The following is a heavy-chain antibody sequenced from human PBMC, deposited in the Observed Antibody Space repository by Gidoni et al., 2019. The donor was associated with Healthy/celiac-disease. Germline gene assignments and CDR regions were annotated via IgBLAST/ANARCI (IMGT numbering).Heavy chain of an antibody. CDR3: ARDFGPYCGGDCYFGGMDV. CDR2: IKQDGSEK. J-gene: IGHJ6*02. D-gene: IGHD2-21*02. CDR1: GFPFSSYW. V-gene: IGHV3-7*01. Sequence: EVQLVESGGGLVQPGGSLRLSCAADGFPFSSYWMSWVRQAPGKGLAWVANIKQDGSEKYYVDSVKGRFTISRDNAKNSLYLQMNSLRAEDTAVYYCARDFGPYCGGDCYFGGMDVWGQGTTVTVSS.